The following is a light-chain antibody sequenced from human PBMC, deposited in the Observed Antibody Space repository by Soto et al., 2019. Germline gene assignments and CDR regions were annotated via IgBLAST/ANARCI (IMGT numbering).Light chain of an antibody. Sequence: EIFLRQSPDTLSLSPGERATLSCRASQSVTNYIAWYQQRPGQAPRLLIYDASNRATGVPARFSGSGSGTDFTLTISDLEPADFGLYYCQQYGVSPRTFGPGTKVDI. J-gene: IGKJ1*01. V-gene: IGKV3-11*01. CDR3: QQYGVSPRT. CDR1: QSVTNY. CDR2: DAS.